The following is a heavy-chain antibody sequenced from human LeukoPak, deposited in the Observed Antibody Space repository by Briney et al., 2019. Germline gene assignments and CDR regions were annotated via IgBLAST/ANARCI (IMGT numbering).Heavy chain of an antibody. CDR2: INAGNGNT. D-gene: IGHD3-10*01. Sequence: ASVKVSCKASGYTFTSYAMHWVRQAPGQRLEWMGWINAGNGNTKYSQKFQGRVTITRDTSASTAYMELSSLRSEDTAVYYCARVSLVGVRGVIYWFDPWGQGTLVTVSS. CDR3: ARVSLVGVRGVIYWFDP. CDR1: GYTFTSYA. V-gene: IGHV1-3*01. J-gene: IGHJ5*02.